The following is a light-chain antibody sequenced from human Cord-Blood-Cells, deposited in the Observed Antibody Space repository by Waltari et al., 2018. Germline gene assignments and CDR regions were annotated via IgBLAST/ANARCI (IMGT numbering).Light chain of an antibody. V-gene: IGLV2-23*02. CDR2: EVS. CDR3: CSYAGSSTLV. CDR1: RRRFGRFHL. Sequence: QVPLTHPSLVCVLVGTSIPHSYTSTRRRFGRFHLVSCYQQHPGKAPKLMIYEVSKRPSGVSNRFSGSKSGNTASLTISGLQAEDEADYYCCSYAGSSTLVFGGGTKLTVL. J-gene: IGLJ3*02.